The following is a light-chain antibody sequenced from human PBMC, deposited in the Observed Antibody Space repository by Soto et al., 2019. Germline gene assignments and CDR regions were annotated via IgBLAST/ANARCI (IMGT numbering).Light chain of an antibody. CDR3: QHLNNYPPFT. CDR1: QDIKTY. V-gene: IGKV1-9*01. Sequence: IQLTQSPSSLSASVGDRVSITCRASQDIKTYLAWYQQKRGEAPKLLISGTFTLQSGVPSRFNGSGSGTDFTLTISRLQPEDCATDYCQHLNNYPPFTFGPGTKVD. CDR2: GTF. J-gene: IGKJ3*01.